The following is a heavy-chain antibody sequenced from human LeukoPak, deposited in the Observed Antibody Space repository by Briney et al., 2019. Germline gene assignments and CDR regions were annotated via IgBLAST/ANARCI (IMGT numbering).Heavy chain of an antibody. CDR2: IKEDGSEK. CDR3: AREGVGGFDI. J-gene: IGHJ3*02. CDR1: GFTFTSYW. D-gene: IGHD3-16*01. V-gene: IGHV3-7*01. Sequence: GGSLRLSCAASGFTFTSYWMSWVRQVPGKGLEWVANIKEDGSEKYYVDSVKGRFTISRDNAKNSVSLQMNSLRAEDTAVYYCAREGVGGFDIWGQGTMVTVSS.